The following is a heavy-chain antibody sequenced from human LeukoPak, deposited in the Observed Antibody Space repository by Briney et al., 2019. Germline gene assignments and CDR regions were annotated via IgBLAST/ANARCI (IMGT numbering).Heavy chain of an antibody. Sequence: SETLSLTCTVSGGSISSYYWSWIRQPPGKGLEWIGYIYYSGSTNYNPSLKSRVTISVDTSKNQFSLKLSSVTAADTAVYYCASNSNHMSYYYGMDVWGQGTTVTVSS. D-gene: IGHD4-11*01. CDR2: IYYSGST. J-gene: IGHJ6*02. CDR1: GGSISSYY. V-gene: IGHV4-59*01. CDR3: ASNSNHMSYYYGMDV.